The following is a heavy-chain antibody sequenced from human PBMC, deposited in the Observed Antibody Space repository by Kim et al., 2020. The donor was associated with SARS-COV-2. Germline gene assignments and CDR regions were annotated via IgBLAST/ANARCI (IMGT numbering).Heavy chain of an antibody. D-gene: IGHD6-13*01. Sequence: YYADSVKGRFTISRDNSKNTLYLQMNSLRAEDTAVYYCATYSSSWYYLDYWGQGTLVTVSS. V-gene: IGHV3-23*01. CDR3: ATYSSSWYYLDY. J-gene: IGHJ4*02.